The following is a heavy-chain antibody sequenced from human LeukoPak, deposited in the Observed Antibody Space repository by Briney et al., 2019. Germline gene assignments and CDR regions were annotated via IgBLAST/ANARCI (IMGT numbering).Heavy chain of an antibody. D-gene: IGHD3-22*01. J-gene: IGHJ4*02. CDR3: ARDKGDYDTSGSLFVF. V-gene: IGHV3-7*03. CDR1: GFTVSSNY. CDR2: MKQDGSEK. Sequence: GGSLRLSCAASGFTVSSNYMSWVRQAPRKGLEWVANMKQDGSEKYYVDSVKGRFTISRDNAKNSLYLQMNSLRAEDTAVYYCARDKGDYDTSGSLFVFGGQGTLVTVSS.